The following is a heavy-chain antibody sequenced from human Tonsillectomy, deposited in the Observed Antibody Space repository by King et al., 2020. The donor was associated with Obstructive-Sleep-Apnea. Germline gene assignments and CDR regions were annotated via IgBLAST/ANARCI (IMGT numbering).Heavy chain of an antibody. V-gene: IGHV3-49*03. D-gene: IGHD4-23*01. CDR1: GFNFEDYG. J-gene: IGHJ4*02. CDR3: TTEGPSDSGGY. CDR2: IGSRVSGETS. Sequence: QLVQSGGDLVQPGRSLRLSCTASGFNFEDYGMTWIRQAPGKGLEWVGFIGSRVSGETSEYAASVRGRFTISRDDSKSIAYLQMNRLITEDTGLYYCTTEGPSDSGGYWGQGTLVAVSS.